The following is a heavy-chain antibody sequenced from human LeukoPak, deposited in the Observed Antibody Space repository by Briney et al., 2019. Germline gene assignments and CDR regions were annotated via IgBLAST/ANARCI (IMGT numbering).Heavy chain of an antibody. D-gene: IGHD6-13*01. CDR3: AKDVALLAAIGRNFDV. J-gene: IGHJ4*02. CDR1: GFTFSTYG. CDR2: ISRRGDTT. V-gene: IGHV3-23*01. Sequence: SGGSLRLSCAASGFTFSTYGMSWVRQAPGKGLEWVSGISRRGDTTYYADSVKGRFTISRDNSKNTLYLQMNSLRAEDTAVYYCAKDVALLAAIGRNFDVWGQGTLVTVSS.